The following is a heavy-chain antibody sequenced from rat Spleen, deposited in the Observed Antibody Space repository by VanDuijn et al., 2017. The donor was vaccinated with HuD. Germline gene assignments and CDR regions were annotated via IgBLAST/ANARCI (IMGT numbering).Heavy chain of an antibody. J-gene: IGHJ2*01. Sequence: EVQLVESGGGLVQPGRSLKLSCAASGFTFSDYGMAWARQAQTKGLEWVASISTGGGNTYYRDSVKGRFTISRDNAKSTLYLQMDSLRSEDTATYYCARRHFGYTDYFDYWGQGVMVTVSS. CDR2: ISTGGGNT. CDR3: ARRHFGYTDYFDY. CDR1: GFTFSDYG. D-gene: IGHD1-4*01. V-gene: IGHV5S13*01.